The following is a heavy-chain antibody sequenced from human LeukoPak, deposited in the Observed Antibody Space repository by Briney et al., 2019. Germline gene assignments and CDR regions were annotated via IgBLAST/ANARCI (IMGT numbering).Heavy chain of an antibody. CDR3: ARLGNYYDSSGSETIDY. V-gene: IGHV4-39*01. CDR1: GGSISSSSSYY. Sequence: PSETLSLTCTVSGGSISSSSSYYWGWIRQPPGKGLEWIGSIYYSGSTYYNPSLKSRVTISVDTSKNQFSLKLSSVTAADTAVYYCARLGNYYDSSGSETIDYWGQGTLVTVSS. CDR2: IYYSGST. D-gene: IGHD3-22*01. J-gene: IGHJ4*02.